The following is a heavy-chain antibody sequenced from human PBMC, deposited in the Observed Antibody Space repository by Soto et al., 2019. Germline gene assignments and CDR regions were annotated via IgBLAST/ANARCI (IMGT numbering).Heavy chain of an antibody. D-gene: IGHD1-26*01. Sequence: QVQLVQSGAEVKKPGSSVKVSCKASGGTFTDYTITWVRQAHGQGLEWMGRIIPVLDLSNYAQKFQGRVTIPADKSATTSYMELSGLTSEDTAVYYCAKKLGPSAFDLWGRGTLVTVSS. CDR2: IIPVLDLS. CDR1: GGTFTDYT. CDR3: AKKLGPSAFDL. V-gene: IGHV1-69*02. J-gene: IGHJ2*01.